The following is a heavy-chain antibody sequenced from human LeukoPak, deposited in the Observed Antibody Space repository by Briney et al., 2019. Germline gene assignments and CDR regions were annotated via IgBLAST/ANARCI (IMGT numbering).Heavy chain of an antibody. CDR1: GFTFSSYA. V-gene: IGHV3-23*01. D-gene: IGHD1-26*01. CDR2: ITGSGAGT. J-gene: IGHJ4*02. Sequence: GGSLRLSCAASGFTFSSYAMSWVRQAPGKGLEWVSAITGSGAGTYYADSVKGRFTISRDNSKNTLYLQMNSLRAEDTAVYYCAKDRGGAITEVDYWGQGTLVTVPS. CDR3: AKDRGGAITEVDY.